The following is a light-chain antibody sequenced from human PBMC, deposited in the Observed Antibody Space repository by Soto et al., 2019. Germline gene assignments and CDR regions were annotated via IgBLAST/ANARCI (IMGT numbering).Light chain of an antibody. Sequence: QSVLTQPPSASGTPGQRVTISCSGSSSNIGSNTVNWYQQLPGTAPKPLIYSNNQRPSGVPDRFSGSESGSSASLAISGLQFEDESEYYCAAWDDSLNGLVFGGGTKLTVL. CDR2: SNN. J-gene: IGLJ2*01. CDR3: AAWDDSLNGLV. V-gene: IGLV1-44*01. CDR1: SSNIGSNT.